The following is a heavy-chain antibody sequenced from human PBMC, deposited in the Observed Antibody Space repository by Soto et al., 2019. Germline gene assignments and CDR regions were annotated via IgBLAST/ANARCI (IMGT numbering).Heavy chain of an antibody. Sequence: PSETLSLTCTVSGGSISSSSYYWGWIRQPPGKGLEWIGSIYYSGSTYYNPSLKSRVTISVDTSKNQFSLKLSSVTAADTAVYYCASPPAGTFSPYYFDYWGQGTLVTVSS. CDR2: IYYSGST. CDR3: ASPPAGTFSPYYFDY. D-gene: IGHD6-19*01. CDR1: GGSISSSSYY. V-gene: IGHV4-39*01. J-gene: IGHJ4*02.